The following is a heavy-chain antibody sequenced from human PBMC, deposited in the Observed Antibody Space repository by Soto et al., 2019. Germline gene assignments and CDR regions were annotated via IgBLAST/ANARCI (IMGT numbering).Heavy chain of an antibody. CDR3: ARGHPPPADY. V-gene: IGHV1-3*01. CDR1: GYTFTSYG. CDR2: INAGNGNT. J-gene: IGHJ4*02. Sequence: QVQLVQSGAEVKKPGASVKVSCKASGYTFTSYGMSWVRQAPGQGLEWMGWINAGNGNTKYAQKIQGRVTMTRDTSASTAAMELSRLRSADTAVYYCARGHPPPADYWGQGTLVTVSS.